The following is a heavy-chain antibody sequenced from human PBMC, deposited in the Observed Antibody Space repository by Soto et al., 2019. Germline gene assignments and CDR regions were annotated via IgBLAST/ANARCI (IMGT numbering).Heavy chain of an antibody. V-gene: IGHV3-49*03. CDR2: IRTKAYGGTT. CDR3: TRGRLTTVTAFDI. J-gene: IGHJ3*02. Sequence: GGSLRLSCTASGFTFGDYAMSWFRQAPGKGLEWVGFIRTKAYGGTTEYAASVKGRFIISRDDSKSIAYLQMNSLKTEDTAVYYCTRGRLTTVTAFDIWGQGTMVTVS. D-gene: IGHD4-17*01. CDR1: GFTFGDYA.